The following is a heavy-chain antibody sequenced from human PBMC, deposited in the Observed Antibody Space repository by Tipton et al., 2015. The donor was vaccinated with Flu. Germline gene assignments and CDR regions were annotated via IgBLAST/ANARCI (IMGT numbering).Heavy chain of an antibody. CDR1: GDSISSDYY. D-gene: IGHD4-11*01. CDR3: ARRDYSNYVSDPKSWFDP. Sequence: TLSLTCAVSGDSISSDYYWGWIRQFPGKGLEWIGTVSRTGSTIYNPSLMSRVTISIDTATNQFSLMMKSVTATDTAVYYCARRDYSNYVSDPKSWFDPWGQGTLVAVSA. CDR2: VSRTGST. V-gene: IGHV4-38-2*01. J-gene: IGHJ5*02.